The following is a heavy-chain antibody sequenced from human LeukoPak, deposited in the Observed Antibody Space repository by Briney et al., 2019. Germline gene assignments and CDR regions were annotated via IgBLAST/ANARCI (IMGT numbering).Heavy chain of an antibody. CDR1: GFTVSSNY. CDR3: ARGRGYYYDSSALGAFDI. D-gene: IGHD3-22*01. CDR2: IYSDDST. J-gene: IGHJ3*02. Sequence: GGSLRLSCAASGFTVSSNYMGWVRQAPGKGLEWVSAIYSDDSTYYADSVKGRFTISRDNSKNTLYLQMNSLRAEDTAVYYCARGRGYYYDSSALGAFDIWGQGTMVTVSS. V-gene: IGHV3-53*01.